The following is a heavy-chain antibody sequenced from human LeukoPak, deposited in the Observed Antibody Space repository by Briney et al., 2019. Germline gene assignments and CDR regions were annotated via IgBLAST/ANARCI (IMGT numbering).Heavy chain of an antibody. CDR3: ARFDHSPRVYYYYMDV. J-gene: IGHJ6*03. V-gene: IGHV3-48*03. CDR1: GFTFSGYE. CDR2: ISSSGITI. D-gene: IGHD3-9*01. Sequence: GGSLRLSCAASGFTFSGYEMNWVRQAPGKGLEWVSYISSSGITIKYADSVKGRFTISRDNAKNSLYLQMNSLRAEDTAFYYCARFDHSPRVYYYYMDVWGKGTTVTVSS.